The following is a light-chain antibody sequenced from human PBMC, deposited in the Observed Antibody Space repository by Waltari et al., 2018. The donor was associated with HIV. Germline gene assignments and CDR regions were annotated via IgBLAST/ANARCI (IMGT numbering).Light chain of an antibody. CDR2: AG. CDR1: QGPSSW. Sequence: DIQMTQSPSSVSASVGDSVTITCRASQGPSSWLAWYQQKPGKAPKLLMYAGQTGVPSRFSGSGSGTDFTLSISNVQPEDFATHYCQLTNSFPPITFGQGTRLEVK. J-gene: IGKJ5*01. V-gene: IGKV1-12*01. CDR3: QLTNSFPPIT.